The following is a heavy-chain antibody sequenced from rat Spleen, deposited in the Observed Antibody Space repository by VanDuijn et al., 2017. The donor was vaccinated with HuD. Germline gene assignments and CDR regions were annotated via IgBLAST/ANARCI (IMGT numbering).Heavy chain of an antibody. V-gene: IGHV3-3*01. D-gene: IGHD1-2*01. CDR2: INSAGST. CDR1: GYSITSNY. Sequence: EVQLQESGPGLVKPSHSLSLTCSVTGYSITSNYWGWIRKFPGSKLEWMGYINSAGSTDYNPSLKSRISITRDTSKNQFFLQVNSVTTEDTATYYCARSIYYYGSYVMDAWGQGASVTVSS. CDR3: ARSIYYYGSYVMDA. J-gene: IGHJ4*01.